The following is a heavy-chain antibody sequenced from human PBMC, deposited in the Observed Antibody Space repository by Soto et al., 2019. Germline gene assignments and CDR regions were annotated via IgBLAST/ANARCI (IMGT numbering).Heavy chain of an antibody. CDR3: AIELLLLSLKNAAFDI. Sequence: PSETLSLTCTVSGGSISSYYWSWIRQPPGKGLEWIGYIYYSGSTNYNPSLKSRVTISVDTSKNQFSLKLSPVTAADTAVYYCAIELLLLSLKNAAFDIWGQGTMVTVS. CDR2: IYYSGST. D-gene: IGHD3-22*01. CDR1: GGSISSYY. V-gene: IGHV4-59*01. J-gene: IGHJ3*02.